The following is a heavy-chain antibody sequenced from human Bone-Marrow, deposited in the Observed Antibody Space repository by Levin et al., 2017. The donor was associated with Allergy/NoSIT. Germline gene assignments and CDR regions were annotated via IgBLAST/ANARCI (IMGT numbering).Heavy chain of an antibody. CDR1: GFTFGDYA. D-gene: IGHD3-10*01. V-gene: IGHV3-49*03. CDR2: ITRKVDGGTA. CDR3: ARDRGVNWDFDY. J-gene: IGHJ4*02. Sequence: GGSLRLSCTASGFTFGDYAMSWFRQAPGKGLEWVGVITRKVDGGTAEHAASVKGRFTISRDDSNSIAYLQMNSLKTEDTAVYYCARDRGVNWDFDYWGQGSLVTVSS.